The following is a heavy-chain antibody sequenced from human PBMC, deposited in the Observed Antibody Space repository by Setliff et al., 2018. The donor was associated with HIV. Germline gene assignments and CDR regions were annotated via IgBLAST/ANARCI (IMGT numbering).Heavy chain of an antibody. V-gene: IGHV4-31*03. CDR2: IDYRGDT. CDR3: ARVRTGDRSFDF. D-gene: IGHD1-1*01. Sequence: LSLTCTVSGASFTSGYYWSWVRQRPGRGLEWIGHIDYRGDTYYSPSLKSRLAISVDTSKMQISLTVTSMTAADTDVYYCARVRTGDRSFDFWGQGTLVTVSS. CDR1: GASFTSGYY. J-gene: IGHJ4*02.